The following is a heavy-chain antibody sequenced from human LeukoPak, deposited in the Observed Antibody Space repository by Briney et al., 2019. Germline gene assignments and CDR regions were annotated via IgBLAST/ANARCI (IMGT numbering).Heavy chain of an antibody. CDR2: IYYSGIT. J-gene: IGHJ2*01. CDR1: GGSISSSY. Sequence: SETLSLTCTVSGGSISSSYWSWIRQPPGQGLEWIGYIYYSGITNYNPSLKSRVTISVDTSKNQFSLKLSSVTAADTAVYYCARDLRYSSGWYDWYFDLWGRGTLVTVSS. D-gene: IGHD6-19*01. V-gene: IGHV4-59*01. CDR3: ARDLRYSSGWYDWYFDL.